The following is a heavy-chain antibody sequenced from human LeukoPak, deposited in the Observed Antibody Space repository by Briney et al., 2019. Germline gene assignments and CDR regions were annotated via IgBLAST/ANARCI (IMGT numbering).Heavy chain of an antibody. D-gene: IGHD3-10*01. CDR1: GFTFSSYW. CDR2: INSDGSST. J-gene: IGHJ4*01. V-gene: IGHV3-74*01. CDR3: ARAVYYSNYLGY. Sequence: QPGGSLRLSCAASGFTFSSYWMHWVRQAPGKGLVWVSRINSDGSSTNYGDPVKGRFTISRDNAKNTLYLQMNSLRAEDTAMYYCARAVYYSNYLGYWGQGTLVTVSS.